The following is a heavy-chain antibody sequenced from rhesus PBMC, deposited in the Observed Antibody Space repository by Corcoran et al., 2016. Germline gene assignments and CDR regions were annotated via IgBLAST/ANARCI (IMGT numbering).Heavy chain of an antibody. J-gene: IGHJ4*01. Sequence: QVQLQESGPGLVKPSETLSLTCAVSGGSISSSYYYWSWILQAPGKGLEWIGYLSYSGSTSYNPSLKSRVTISRDTSKNQFSLKLSSVTAADTAVYYCARDSGSYNYFDYWGQGVLVTVSS. CDR3: ARDSGSYNYFDY. CDR2: LSYSGST. V-gene: IGHV4-122*02. D-gene: IGHD1-44*02. CDR1: GGSISSSYYY.